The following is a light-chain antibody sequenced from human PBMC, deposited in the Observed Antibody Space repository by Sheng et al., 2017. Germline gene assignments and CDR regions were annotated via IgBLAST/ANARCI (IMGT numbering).Light chain of an antibody. V-gene: IGKV1-6*01. CDR2: AAS. CDR3: LQDYIYPWT. CDR1: EGIRDY. Sequence: IQMTQFPSTLSASVGDRVIITCRASEGIRDYLAWYQQNPGKAPKLLIYAASSLQSGVPSRFSGSGSGTEFTLTISSLQPEDFATYYCLQDYIYPWTFGQGTKVEI. J-gene: IGKJ1*01.